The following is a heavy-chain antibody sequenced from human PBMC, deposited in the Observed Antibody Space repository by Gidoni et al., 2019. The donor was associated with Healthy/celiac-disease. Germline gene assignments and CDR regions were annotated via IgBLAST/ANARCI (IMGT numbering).Heavy chain of an antibody. D-gene: IGHD2-15*01. CDR1: GGSISSGGYY. CDR3: ARMSAANCSGGSCYRRVYYYYGMDV. J-gene: IGHJ6*02. CDR2: IYYRGST. Sequence: QVQLQESGPGLVKPSQTLSLTCTVSGGSISSGGYYWSWIRQPPGKGLEWIGYIYYRGSTYYNPSLKSRVTISVDTSKNQFSLKLSSVTAADTAVYYCARMSAANCSGGSCYRRVYYYYGMDVWGQGTTVTVSS. V-gene: IGHV4-31*03.